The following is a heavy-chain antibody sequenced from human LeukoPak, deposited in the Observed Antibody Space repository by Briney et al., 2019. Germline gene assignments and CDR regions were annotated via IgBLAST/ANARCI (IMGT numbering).Heavy chain of an antibody. Sequence: ETLSLTCTVSGGSISSRSYYWGWIRQTPGKGLEWVANIHDDGRVTNYVDSVKGRFTISRDNARNSVYLQMNSLRVEDTSLYYCARGRGWVDHWGQGTLVTVSS. CDR3: ARGRGWVDH. D-gene: IGHD3-16*01. J-gene: IGHJ4*02. CDR2: IHDDGRVT. CDR1: GGSISSRSYY. V-gene: IGHV3-7*01.